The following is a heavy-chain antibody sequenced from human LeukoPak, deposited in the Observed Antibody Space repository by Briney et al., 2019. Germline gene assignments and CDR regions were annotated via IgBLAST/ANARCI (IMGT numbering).Heavy chain of an antibody. Sequence: GGSLRLSCAASGFTFSTYGMTWVRQAPGKGLEWVSTINSGGVNTYYVDSVKGRFTISRDNSKNTLYLQMNSLRAEDTAVYYCCTSPSFGSSWYQFNYWGQGALVTVSS. V-gene: IGHV3-23*01. D-gene: IGHD6-13*01. CDR1: GFTFSTYG. CDR2: INSGGVNT. J-gene: IGHJ4*02. CDR3: CTSPSFGSSWYQFNY.